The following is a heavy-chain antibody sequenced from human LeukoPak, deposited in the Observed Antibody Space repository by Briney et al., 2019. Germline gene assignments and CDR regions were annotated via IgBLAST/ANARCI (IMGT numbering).Heavy chain of an antibody. CDR3: AKGSNFAFDN. CDR1: GFTFSNFW. D-gene: IGHD1-1*01. CDR2: INPDGTDT. V-gene: IGHV3-74*01. Sequence: GGSLRLSCAASGFTFSNFWMHWVRQAPGMGLVWVSQINPDGTDTLYADSVKGRFTISRDNAKNTLYLQMNSLRAEDTAVHYCAKGSNFAFDNWGQGILVTVSS. J-gene: IGHJ4*02.